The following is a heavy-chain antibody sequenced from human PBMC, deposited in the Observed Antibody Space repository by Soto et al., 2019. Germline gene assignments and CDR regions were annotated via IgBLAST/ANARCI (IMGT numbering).Heavy chain of an antibody. CDR1: GGSISSYY. D-gene: IGHD3-22*01. CDR2: IYYSGST. Sequence: QVQLQESGPGLVKPSETLSLTCTVSGGSISSYYWSWIRQPPGKGLEWIGYIYYSGSTNYNPSLQRRVTISVDTSKNQFSLQLSSVTAADTAVYYCARGTDYDSSDYWGQGTLVTVSS. CDR3: ARGTDYDSSDY. V-gene: IGHV4-59*01. J-gene: IGHJ4*02.